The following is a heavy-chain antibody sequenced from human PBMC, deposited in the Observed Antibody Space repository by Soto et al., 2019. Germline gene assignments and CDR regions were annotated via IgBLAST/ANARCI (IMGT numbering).Heavy chain of an antibody. CDR2: IYYSGST. V-gene: IGHV4-61*01. D-gene: IGHD2-21*02. Sequence: PSETLSLTCTVSGGSVTSGNYYWIWIRQPPGKGLEWIGHIYYSGSTNYNPSLKSRVTISVDASKNQFSLKPSSVTAADTAIYYCARGPVVTPFVDYWGQGTLVTVSS. CDR3: ARGPVVTPFVDY. J-gene: IGHJ4*02. CDR1: GGSVTSGNYY.